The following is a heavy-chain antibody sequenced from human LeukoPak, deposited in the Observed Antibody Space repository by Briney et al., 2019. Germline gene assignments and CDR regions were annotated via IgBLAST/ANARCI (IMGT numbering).Heavy chain of an antibody. J-gene: IGHJ4*02. CDR2: FDPEDGET. CDR1: GYTFISHY. D-gene: IGHD1-26*01. V-gene: IGHV1-24*01. CDR3: ATEWELLGGY. Sequence: GSSVKVSCKASGYTFISHYMHWVRQAPGKGLEWMGGFDPEDGETIYAQKFQGRVTMTEDTSTDTAYMELSSLRSEDTAVYYCATEWELLGGYWGQGTLVTVSS.